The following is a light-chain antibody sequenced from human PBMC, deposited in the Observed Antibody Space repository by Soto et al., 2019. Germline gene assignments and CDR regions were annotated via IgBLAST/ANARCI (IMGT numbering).Light chain of an antibody. CDR1: SSDVGAYNY. CDR3: SSYTGSSTLVV. V-gene: IGLV2-14*01. Sequence: QSVLTQPASVSGSPGQSVAISCTGTSSDVGAYNYVSWYQQHPGKAPKLLIYEVTNRPSGVSYRFSGSKSGNTASLTISGLQAEDESDYYCSSYTGSSTLVVFGGGTKLTVL. CDR2: EVT. J-gene: IGLJ2*01.